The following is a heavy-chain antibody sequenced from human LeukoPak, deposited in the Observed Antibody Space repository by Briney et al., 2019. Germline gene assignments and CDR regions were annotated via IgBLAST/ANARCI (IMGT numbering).Heavy chain of an antibody. CDR2: ISYDGSNK. Sequence: GRSLRLSCAASGFTFSSYGMHWVRQAPGKGLEWAAVISYDGSNKYYADSVKGRFTISRDNSKNTLYLQMNSLRAEDTAVYYCAKVADCSSTSCYTLDYWGQGTLVTVSS. V-gene: IGHV3-30*18. CDR3: AKVADCSSTSCYTLDY. CDR1: GFTFSSYG. D-gene: IGHD2-2*02. J-gene: IGHJ4*02.